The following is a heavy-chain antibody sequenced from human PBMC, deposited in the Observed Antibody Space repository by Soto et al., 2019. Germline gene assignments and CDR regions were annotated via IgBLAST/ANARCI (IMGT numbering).Heavy chain of an antibody. Sequence: EVQLLESGGGLVQPGGSLRLSCAASGFTFSSYAMSWVRQAPGKGLEWVSAISGSGGSTYYADSVKGRFTISRDNSKNTLYLQMNSLRAEDTAVYYCAKDGGYSYGCSYYYYGMDVWGQGTTVTVSS. CDR1: GFTFSSYA. J-gene: IGHJ6*02. D-gene: IGHD5-18*01. V-gene: IGHV3-23*01. CDR2: ISGSGGST. CDR3: AKDGGYSYGCSYYYYGMDV.